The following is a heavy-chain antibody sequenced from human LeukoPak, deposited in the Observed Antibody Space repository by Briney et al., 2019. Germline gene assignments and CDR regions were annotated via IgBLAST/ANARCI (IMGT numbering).Heavy chain of an antibody. CDR3: TRVVDTHFDY. V-gene: IGHV3-74*01. D-gene: IGHD5-18*01. J-gene: IGHJ4*02. Sequence: GGSLRLSCAASGFTFSSYWMHWVRQAPGKGLVWVSRIKSDGSTTTYADSVKGRFTISRDNAKNTLYLQMNSLRAEDTAVYYCTRVVDTHFDYWGQGTLVTVSS. CDR2: IKSDGSTT. CDR1: GFTFSSYW.